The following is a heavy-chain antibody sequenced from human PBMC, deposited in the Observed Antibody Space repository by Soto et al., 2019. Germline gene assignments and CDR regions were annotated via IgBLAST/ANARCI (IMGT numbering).Heavy chain of an antibody. CDR3: AIPFAAGAP. J-gene: IGHJ5*02. CDR2: VNPTGGST. CDR1: GYTFTSYY. V-gene: IGHV1-46*03. Sequence: QVQLVQSGAEVKKPGASVRVSCKASGYTFTSYYIHWVRQAPGQGLEWMAIVNPTGGSTNYAQKFQGRVTVTFNTSTSTFLMELNGVRDEDTAVYYCAIPFAAGAPWDQGTLVTFSS. D-gene: IGHD6-25*01.